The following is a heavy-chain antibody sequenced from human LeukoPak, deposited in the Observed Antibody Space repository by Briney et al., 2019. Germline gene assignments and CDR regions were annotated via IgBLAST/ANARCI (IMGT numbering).Heavy chain of an antibody. Sequence: PGGSLRLSCAASGFTFSSYWMNWVRQAPGKGLEWVAHINKDGSEIYYVDSVKGRFTISRDNAKSSLSLQMNSLRVEDTAVYYCARDKVTYWGQGILVTVSS. CDR2: INKDGSEI. V-gene: IGHV3-7*01. CDR3: ARDKVTY. J-gene: IGHJ4*02. CDR1: GFTFSSYW.